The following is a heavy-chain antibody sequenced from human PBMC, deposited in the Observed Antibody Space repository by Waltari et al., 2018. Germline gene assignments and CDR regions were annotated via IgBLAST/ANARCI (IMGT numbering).Heavy chain of an antibody. D-gene: IGHD3-3*01. V-gene: IGHV1-3*01. J-gene: IGHJ3*02. Sequence: QVQLVQSGAEVKKPGASVKVSCKASGYTFTRLAMHWVRQAPGHRLEWMGWINAGNGNTKYSQKFQGRVTITRDTSASTAYMELSSLRSEDTAVYYCARVAIFGVVIPRGNDAFDIWGQGTMVTVSS. CDR1: GYTFTRLA. CDR2: INAGNGNT. CDR3: ARVAIFGVVIPRGNDAFDI.